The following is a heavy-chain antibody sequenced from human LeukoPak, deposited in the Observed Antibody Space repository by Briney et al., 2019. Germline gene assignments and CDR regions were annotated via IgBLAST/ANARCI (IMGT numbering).Heavy chain of an antibody. CDR1: GYTFSSYG. J-gene: IGHJ3*02. V-gene: IGHV1-18*01. Sequence: ASVKVSCKASGYTFSSYGVSWVRQAPGQGLEWMGWISAYNGNTKYAQKLQGRVTMTTDTPTSTAYVDLRSLRSDDTAVYYCASCGDCSHDAFDIWGQGTMVTVSS. CDR3: ASCGDCSHDAFDI. D-gene: IGHD2-21*02. CDR2: ISAYNGNT.